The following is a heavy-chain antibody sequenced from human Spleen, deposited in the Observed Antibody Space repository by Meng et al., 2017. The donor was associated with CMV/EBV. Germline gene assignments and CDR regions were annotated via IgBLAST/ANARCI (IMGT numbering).Heavy chain of an antibody. J-gene: IGHJ6*02. V-gene: IGHV1-18*01. CDR2: ISGDNVKT. D-gene: IGHD2-2*01. CDR3: AACSNCFGIPHYQYNGLDV. CDR1: FTSYD. Sequence: FTSYDINWVRQAPGQGLEWMGWISGDNVKTNYAQKFQGRVTMTTDTSTSTVYMELRSLRSDDTAVYYCAACSNCFGIPHYQYNGLDVWGQGTTVTVSS.